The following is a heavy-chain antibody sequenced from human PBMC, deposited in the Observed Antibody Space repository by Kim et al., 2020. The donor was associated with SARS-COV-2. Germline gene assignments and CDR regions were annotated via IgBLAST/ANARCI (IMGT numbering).Heavy chain of an antibody. Sequence: SETLSLTCTVSGDSISSQNYYWGWIHQPPGKGLEWVASIYSSGSTCYNPSLKSRITISVDTSKNQFSLKLNSVTATDTAVYYCARHGGGGSPTKHTFDIWGQGTMVTVSS. CDR3: ARHGGGGSPTKHTFDI. J-gene: IGHJ3*02. V-gene: IGHV4-39*01. CDR2: IYSSGST. D-gene: IGHD3-16*01. CDR1: GDSISSQNYY.